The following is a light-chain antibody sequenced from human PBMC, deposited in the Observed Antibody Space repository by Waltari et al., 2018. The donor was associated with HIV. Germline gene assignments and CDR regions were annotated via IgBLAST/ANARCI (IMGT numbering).Light chain of an antibody. J-gene: IGLJ1*01. V-gene: IGLV1-51*02. CDR2: EDK. Sequence: QSVLTQPPSVSAAPGQKVTISCSGSSSNVGNNYVSWYRHLPGPPPNLLNYEDKQRPSGIPDRISGSKSGTSATLGITGLQTGDEADYYCATWDSDLRLGVVGAGTKVTVL. CDR1: SSNVGNNY. CDR3: ATWDSDLRLGV.